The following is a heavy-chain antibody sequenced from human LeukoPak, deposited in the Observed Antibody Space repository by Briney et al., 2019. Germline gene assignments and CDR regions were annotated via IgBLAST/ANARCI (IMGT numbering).Heavy chain of an antibody. CDR3: AMKAVPRLRLYDAFDF. Sequence: PGRSLRLSCAASGFTFSSYAMHWVRQAPGKGLEWVAVISYDGSNKYYADSVKGRFTISRDNSKNTLYLQMNSLRADDTAVYYCAMKAVPRLRLYDAFDFWGQGTVVTVSS. CDR2: ISYDGSNK. J-gene: IGHJ3*01. V-gene: IGHV3-30*04. CDR1: GFTFSSYA. D-gene: IGHD2-2*02.